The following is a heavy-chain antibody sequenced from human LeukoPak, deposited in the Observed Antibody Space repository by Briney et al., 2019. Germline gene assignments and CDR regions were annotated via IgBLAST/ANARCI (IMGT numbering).Heavy chain of an antibody. Sequence: GGSLRLSCVASGFTFTRYVMSWVRQAPGKGLEWVSSVSESGSNRYYADSVKGRFSISRDNSKNMLYLQMGSLRAEDTATYYCTNRHDSSGYFFNYWGQGTLVTVSS. CDR2: VSESGSNR. D-gene: IGHD3-22*01. CDR3: TNRHDSSGYFFNY. V-gene: IGHV3-23*01. CDR1: GFTFTRYV. J-gene: IGHJ4*02.